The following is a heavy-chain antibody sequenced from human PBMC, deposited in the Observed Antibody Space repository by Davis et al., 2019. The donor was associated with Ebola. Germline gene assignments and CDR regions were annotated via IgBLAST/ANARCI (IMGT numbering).Heavy chain of an antibody. CDR3: ARDTRYYYDSSGYYYSWYFDL. V-gene: IGHV4-61*01. D-gene: IGHD3-22*01. J-gene: IGHJ2*01. CDR1: DDSVSSGSYY. Sequence: SETLSLTCTVSDDSVSSGSYYWSWIRQPPGKGLEWIGYIYYSGSTNYNPSLKSRVTISVDTSKNQFSLKLSSVTAADTAVYYCARDTRYYYDSSGYYYSWYFDLWGRGTLVTVSS. CDR2: IYYSGST.